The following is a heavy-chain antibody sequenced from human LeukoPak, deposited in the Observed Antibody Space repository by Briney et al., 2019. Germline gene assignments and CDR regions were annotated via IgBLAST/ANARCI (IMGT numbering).Heavy chain of an antibody. CDR3: ARQAMVRGVSIDY. J-gene: IGHJ4*02. Sequence: PSETLSLTCAVYGGSFSGYYWSWIRQPPGKGLEWIGEINHSGSTNYNPSLKSRVTISVDTSKNQFSLKLSSVTAADTAVYYCARQAMVRGVSIDYWGQGTLVTVSS. V-gene: IGHV4-34*01. D-gene: IGHD3-10*01. CDR2: INHSGST. CDR1: GGSFSGYY.